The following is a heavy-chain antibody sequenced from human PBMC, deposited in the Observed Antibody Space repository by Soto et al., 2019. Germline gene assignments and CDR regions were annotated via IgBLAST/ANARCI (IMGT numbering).Heavy chain of an antibody. V-gene: IGHV3-7*03. D-gene: IGHD3-10*01. Sequence: EVQLVESGGGLVQPGGSLRLSCAVSGFTFGSYWMNWVRLIPGKGLEWVAYIKPDGSATYYVDSVKGRFTISRDNSKNTLYLQMNSLRAEDTAVYYCAKDKASYGSGSRFDYWGQGTLVTVSS. CDR2: IKPDGSAT. J-gene: IGHJ4*02. CDR1: GFTFGSYW. CDR3: AKDKASYGSGSRFDY.